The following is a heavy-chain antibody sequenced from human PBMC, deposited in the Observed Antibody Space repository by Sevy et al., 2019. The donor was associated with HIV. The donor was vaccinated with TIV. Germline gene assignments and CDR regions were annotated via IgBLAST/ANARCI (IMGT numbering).Heavy chain of an antibody. CDR1: GGSISSYY. Sequence: SETLSLTCTVSGGSISSYYWSWIRQPPGKGLEWIGYIYYSGSTNYNPSLKSRVTISVDTSKNQFSLKLSSVTAADTAVYYCARVGAAAGFSYYYYYYMDVWGKGTTVTVSS. CDR2: IYYSGST. J-gene: IGHJ6*03. CDR3: ARVGAAAGFSYYYYYYMDV. V-gene: IGHV4-59*01. D-gene: IGHD6-13*01.